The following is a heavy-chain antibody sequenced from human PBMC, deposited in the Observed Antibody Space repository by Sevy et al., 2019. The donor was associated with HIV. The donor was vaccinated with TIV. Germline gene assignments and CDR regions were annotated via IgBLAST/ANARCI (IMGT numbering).Heavy chain of an antibody. CDR2: ISSSSSYI. J-gene: IGHJ3*02. Sequence: GGSLRLSCAASGFTFSSYSMNWVRQAPGKGLEWVSSISSSSSYIYYADSVKGRFTISRDNAKNSLYLQMNSLRAEDTAVYYCARGPYYYDSSGYYSYDAFDIWGQGTIVTVSS. V-gene: IGHV3-21*01. CDR3: ARGPYYYDSSGYYSYDAFDI. D-gene: IGHD3-22*01. CDR1: GFTFSSYS.